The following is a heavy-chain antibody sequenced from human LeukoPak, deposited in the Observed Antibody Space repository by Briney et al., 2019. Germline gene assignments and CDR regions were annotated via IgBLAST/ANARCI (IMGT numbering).Heavy chain of an antibody. CDR2: MNPNTGNA. CDR1: GYTFTNFD. V-gene: IGHV1-8*03. D-gene: IGHD4-11*01. J-gene: IGHJ4*02. CDR3: ARVGYSNSYDY. Sequence: ASVKVSCKASGYTFTNFDINWVRQAAGQGLEWMGWMNPNTGNAGYAQKFQDRVTITWDASISTAYMDLSSLRSEDTAVYYCARVGYSNSYDYWGQGTLVTVSS.